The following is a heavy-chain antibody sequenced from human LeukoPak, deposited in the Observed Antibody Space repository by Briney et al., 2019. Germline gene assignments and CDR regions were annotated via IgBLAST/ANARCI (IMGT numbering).Heavy chain of an antibody. CDR3: ARGRSGWSHFDY. CDR2: IYYSGST. CDR1: GGSISSGGYY. V-gene: IGHV4-31*03. D-gene: IGHD6-19*01. J-gene: IGHJ4*02. Sequence: SETLSLTCTVSGGSISSGGYYWSWIRQHPGKGLEWIGYIYYSGSTYYNPSLKSRVTISVDTSKNQFSLKLSSVTAADTAVYYCARGRSGWSHFDYWGQGTLVTVSS.